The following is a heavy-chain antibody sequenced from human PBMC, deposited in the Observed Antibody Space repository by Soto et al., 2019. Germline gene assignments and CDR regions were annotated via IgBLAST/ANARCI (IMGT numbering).Heavy chain of an antibody. Sequence: QVQLVQSGAVVKKPGSSVKVSCKASGGTFSSYTISWVRQAPGQGLEWMGRIIPILGIANYAQKFQGRVTITADKSTSTAYMELSSLRSEDTAVYYCAPAPTSSVHGSSWAFDYWGQGTLVTVSS. J-gene: IGHJ4*02. CDR1: GGTFSSYT. CDR3: APAPTSSVHGSSWAFDY. D-gene: IGHD6-13*01. CDR2: IIPILGIA. V-gene: IGHV1-69*02.